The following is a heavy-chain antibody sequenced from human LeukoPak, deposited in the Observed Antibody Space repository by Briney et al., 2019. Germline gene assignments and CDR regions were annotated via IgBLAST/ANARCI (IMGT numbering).Heavy chain of an antibody. J-gene: IGHJ4*02. CDR1: GFTVSSNY. D-gene: IGHD6-19*01. CDR3: ARAHYSSGWRSFDY. Sequence: GGSLRLSCAASGFTVSSNYMSWVRQAPGKGLEWVSLIYSGGSTYYADSVKGRFTISRDNSKNTLYLQMNSQRAEDTAVYYCARAHYSSGWRSFDYWGQGTLVTVSS. V-gene: IGHV3-66*01. CDR2: IYSGGST.